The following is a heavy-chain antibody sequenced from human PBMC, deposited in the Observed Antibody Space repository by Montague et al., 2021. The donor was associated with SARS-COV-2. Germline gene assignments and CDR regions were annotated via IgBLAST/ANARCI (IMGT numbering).Heavy chain of an antibody. J-gene: IGHJ4*02. V-gene: IGHV3-11*03. D-gene: IGHD5/OR15-5a*01. Sequence: SLRLSWAASGFTFSDYYMSWIRQAPGKGLEWVSYISGRGSYTDYADSVKGRFTISRDNARKSLYLEMNSLRAEDTAVYYCARLVSVESNRRDYFNYWGQGTLVTVSS. CDR3: ARLVSVESNRRDYFNY. CDR2: ISGRGSYT. CDR1: GFTFSDYY.